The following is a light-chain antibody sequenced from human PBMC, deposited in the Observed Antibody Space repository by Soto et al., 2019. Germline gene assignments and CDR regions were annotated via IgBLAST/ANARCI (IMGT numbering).Light chain of an antibody. CDR1: QSVDSN. CDR3: QQYNSGWT. J-gene: IGKJ1*01. Sequence: EILMTQSPSTLSVSPGERATLSCRASQSVDSNLAWYQQKPGQAPRLLIYGASTRATGISARFSGSGSGTEFTLTISSLQSEDFGVYYCQQYNSGWTFGQGTKVDIK. V-gene: IGKV3-15*01. CDR2: GAS.